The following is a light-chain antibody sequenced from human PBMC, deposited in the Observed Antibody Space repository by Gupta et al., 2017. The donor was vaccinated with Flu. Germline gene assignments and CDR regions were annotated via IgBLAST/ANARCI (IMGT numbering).Light chain of an antibody. J-gene: IGKJ1*01. CDR1: EGVKNN. Sequence: GKRVTLFCRASEGVKNNLVWYQMRPGLAPRLLIYGAPRRGTGVPDRFSGSGSGTEFTLTVSSLQSDDLGIYYCQQNHRWPETFGQGTRVQL. CDR3: QQNHRWPET. V-gene: IGKV3-15*01. CDR2: GAP.